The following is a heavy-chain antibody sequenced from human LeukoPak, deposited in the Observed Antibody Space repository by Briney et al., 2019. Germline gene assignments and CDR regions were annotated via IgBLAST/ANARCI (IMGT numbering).Heavy chain of an antibody. CDR3: ARDKDIVVVVAASGSNAFDI. CDR2: TYYRSKWYN. D-gene: IGHD2-15*01. V-gene: IGHV6-1*01. J-gene: IGHJ3*02. CDR1: GDSVSSNSAA. Sequence: SQTLSLTCAISGDSVSSNSAAWNWIRQSPSRGLEWLGRTYYRSKWYNDYAVSVKSRITINPDTSKNQFSLQPNSVTPEDTAVYYCARDKDIVVVVAASGSNAFDIWGQGTMVTVSS.